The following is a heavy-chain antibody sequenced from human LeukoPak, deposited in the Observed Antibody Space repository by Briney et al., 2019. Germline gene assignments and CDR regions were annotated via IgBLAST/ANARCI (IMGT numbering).Heavy chain of an antibody. V-gene: IGHV3-23*01. Sequence: GGSLRLSCAASGFSFSRYAMTWVRRAPGKGLEWVSSIHYTTDDTYYADFVRGRFTISRDNSKNTLYLQLNGLRVEDTAIYYCARCVTGWPNWFAPWGQGTLVTVSS. CDR3: ARCVTGWPNWFAP. CDR1: GFSFSRYA. J-gene: IGHJ5*02. CDR2: IHYTTDDT. D-gene: IGHD6-19*01.